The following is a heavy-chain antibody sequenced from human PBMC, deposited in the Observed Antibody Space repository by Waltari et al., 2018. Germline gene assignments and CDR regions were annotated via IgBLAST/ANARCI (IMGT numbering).Heavy chain of an antibody. CDR2: VDPEDGET. D-gene: IGHD4-17*01. Sequence: VQLVQSGAEVKKPGSSVKVSCKASGGTFSSYAISWVRQAPGQGLEWMGLVDPEDGETIYAEKFQGRVTITADTSTDTAYMELSSLRSEDTAVYYCATELPYGDGTRFDYWGQGTLVTVSS. CDR1: GGTFSSYA. J-gene: IGHJ4*02. V-gene: IGHV1-69-2*01. CDR3: ATELPYGDGTRFDY.